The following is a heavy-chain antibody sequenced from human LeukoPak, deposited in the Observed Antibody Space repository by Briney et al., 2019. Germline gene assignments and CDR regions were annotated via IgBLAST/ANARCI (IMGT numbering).Heavy chain of an antibody. V-gene: IGHV3-49*04. D-gene: IGHD2/OR15-2a*01. CDR2: ISSKAYVENT. CDR1: GFTFGDYA. CDR3: TRVVLNWFDP. J-gene: IGHJ5*02. Sequence: GGSLRLSCTASGFTFGDYAMIWVRQAPGKGLEWVGFISSKAYVENTEYAASVKGRFTISRDNSKSIAYLPMNSLKTEDTAVYYCTRVVLNWFDPWGQGTLVTVS.